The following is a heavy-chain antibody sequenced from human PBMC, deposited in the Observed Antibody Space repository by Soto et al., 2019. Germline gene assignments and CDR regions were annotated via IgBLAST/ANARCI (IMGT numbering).Heavy chain of an antibody. Sequence: PSETLSLTCTVSGGSISSYYWSWIRQPPGKGLEWIGYIYYSGSTNYNPSLKSRVIISVDTSKNQFSLQLSSVTAADTAVYYCAIYINSDNYYALDSWAQGSLVTVSS. V-gene: IGHV4-59*01. D-gene: IGHD3-22*01. CDR2: IYYSGST. CDR1: GGSISSYY. J-gene: IGHJ4*02. CDR3: AIYINSDNYYALDS.